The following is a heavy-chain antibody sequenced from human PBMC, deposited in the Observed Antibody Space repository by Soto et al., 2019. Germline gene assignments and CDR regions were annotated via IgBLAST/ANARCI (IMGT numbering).Heavy chain of an antibody. CDR2: IKQDGTEK. CDR1: GFIFSSYW. Sequence: GGSLRLSCAASGFIFSSYWMSWVRQAPGKGLEWVANIKQDGTEKYYVDSVKGRFTISRDNAKKSLYLEMNSLRVEDTAVYYCARVVVLVPAAAHYGMDVWGQGTTVTVS. CDR3: ARVVVLVPAAAHYGMDV. D-gene: IGHD2-2*01. J-gene: IGHJ6*02. V-gene: IGHV3-7*01.